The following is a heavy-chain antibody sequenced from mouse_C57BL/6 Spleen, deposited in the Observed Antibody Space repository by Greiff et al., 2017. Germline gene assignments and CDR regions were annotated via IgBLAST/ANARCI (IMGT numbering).Heavy chain of an antibody. J-gene: IGHJ3*01. CDR2: IYPGDGDT. D-gene: IGHD2-4*01. CDR1: GYAFSSYW. V-gene: IGHV1-80*01. CDR3: ARYEGYDYDWFAY. Sequence: VQLQQSGAELVKPGASVKISCKASGYAFSSYWMNWVKQRPGKGLEWIGEIYPGDGDTNYNGKVKGKATLTADKSSSTAYMQLSSLTSEDSAVYFCARYEGYDYDWFAYWGQGTLVTVSA.